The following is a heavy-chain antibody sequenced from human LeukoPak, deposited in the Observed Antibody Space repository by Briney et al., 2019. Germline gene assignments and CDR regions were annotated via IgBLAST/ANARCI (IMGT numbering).Heavy chain of an antibody. CDR3: ARAPAEIGGYYPEYFRH. V-gene: IGHV3-74*01. D-gene: IGHD3-22*01. J-gene: IGHJ1*01. CDR2: IKSDGST. Sequence: GGSLRLSCAVSGLSFSNYWMHWVRQAPGKGLVWFSRIKSDGSTNYADSVKGRFTISRDNAKNTVSLQMNSLRAEDTGVYYCARAPAEIGGYYPEYFRHWGQGTLVTVSS. CDR1: GLSFSNYW.